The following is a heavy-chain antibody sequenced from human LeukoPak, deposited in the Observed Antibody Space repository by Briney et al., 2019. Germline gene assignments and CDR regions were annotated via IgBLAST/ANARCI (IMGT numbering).Heavy chain of an antibody. CDR3: AKDWGLVATIPTRTPRDY. CDR2: IYYSGST. V-gene: IGHV4-39*07. D-gene: IGHD5-12*01. Sequence: SETLSLTCTVSGGSISSSSYYWGWIRQPPGKGLEWIGSIYYSGSTYYNPSLKSRVTMSVDMSKNQFSLKLSSMIAADTAVYYCAKDWGLVATIPTRTPRDYWGQGTLVTVSS. J-gene: IGHJ4*02. CDR1: GGSISSSSYY.